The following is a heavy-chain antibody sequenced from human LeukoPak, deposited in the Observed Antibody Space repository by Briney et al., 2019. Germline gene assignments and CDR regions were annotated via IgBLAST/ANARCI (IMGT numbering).Heavy chain of an antibody. CDR2: IYYSGST. Sequence: SETLSLTCTVSGGSVSSSSYYWGWIRQPPGKGLEWIGSIYYSGSTYYNPSLKSRVTISVDTSKSQFPLKLSSVTAADTAVYYCARGSGSPQPWGQGTLVTISS. V-gene: IGHV4-39*06. CDR3: ARGSGSPQP. J-gene: IGHJ4*02. CDR1: GGSVSSSSYY. D-gene: IGHD1-26*01.